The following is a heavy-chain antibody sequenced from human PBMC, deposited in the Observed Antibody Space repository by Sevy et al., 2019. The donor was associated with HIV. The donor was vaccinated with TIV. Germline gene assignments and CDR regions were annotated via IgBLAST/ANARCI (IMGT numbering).Heavy chain of an antibody. Sequence: GGSLRLSCAASGFTFSSYAMSWVRQAPGKGLEWVSVISGSGGSTYYADSVKGRFTISRDNSKNTLYLQMNSLRAEDTAVYYCAKDLGDCTNGVCYSFDYWGQGTLVTVSS. J-gene: IGHJ4*02. V-gene: IGHV3-23*01. CDR1: GFTFSSYA. CDR2: ISGSGGST. CDR3: AKDLGDCTNGVCYSFDY. D-gene: IGHD2-8*01.